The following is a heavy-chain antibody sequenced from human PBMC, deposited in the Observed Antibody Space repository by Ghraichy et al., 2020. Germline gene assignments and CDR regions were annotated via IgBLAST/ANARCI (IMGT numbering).Heavy chain of an antibody. D-gene: IGHD3-22*01. J-gene: IGHJ4*02. V-gene: IGHV4-59*01. CDR2: IYYSGST. CDR1: GGSISSYY. CDR3: ARRNYYDRGIDY. Sequence: SETLSLTCTVSGGSISSYYWSWIRQPPGKGLEWIGYIYYSGSTNYNPSLKSRVTISVDTSKNQFSLKLSSVTAADTAVYYCARRNYYDRGIDYWGQGTLVTVSS.